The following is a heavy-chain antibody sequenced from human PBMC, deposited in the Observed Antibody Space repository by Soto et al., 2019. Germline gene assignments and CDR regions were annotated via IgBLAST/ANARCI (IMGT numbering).Heavy chain of an antibody. CDR3: ARVPDY. CDR2: MYHSGST. V-gene: IGHV4-59*12. J-gene: IGHJ4*02. CDR1: CGSLSSYY. D-gene: IGHD2-2*01. Sequence: TAETLSLTCTVSCGSLSSYYWSWIRQPPGKGLEWIGYMYHSGSTNYNPSLKSRVTISIDRSKNQFSLKLSSVTAADTAVYYCARVPDYWGQGILVTVSS.